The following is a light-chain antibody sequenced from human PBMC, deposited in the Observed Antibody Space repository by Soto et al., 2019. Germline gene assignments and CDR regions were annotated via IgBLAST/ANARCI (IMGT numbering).Light chain of an antibody. J-gene: IGLJ1*01. V-gene: IGLV2-8*01. CDR2: EVS. CDR1: SSDVDAYDS. Sequence: QSALTQPPSASGFPGQSVTISCTGTSSDVDAYDSVSWYQHHPGKAPKALIYEVSKRPSGVPDRFSGSKSGNTASLTVSGLQAEDEADYYCSSYAGSNNYVFGTGTKVTVL. CDR3: SSYAGSNNYV.